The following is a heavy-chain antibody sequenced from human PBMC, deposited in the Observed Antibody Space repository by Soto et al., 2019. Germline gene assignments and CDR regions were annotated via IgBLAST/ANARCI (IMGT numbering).Heavy chain of an antibody. Sequence: QVQLVQSGAEVKKPGASVKVSCKATGYTFTSYAMHWVRQAPGERLEWMGWINAGNGNTKYSQKFQGRVTITRDTSASTAYMELSSLRSEDTAVYYCARDPNKAGTFDYWGQGTLVTVSS. CDR2: INAGNGNT. V-gene: IGHV1-3*01. CDR3: ARDPNKAGTFDY. D-gene: IGHD6-13*01. CDR1: GYTFTSYA. J-gene: IGHJ4*02.